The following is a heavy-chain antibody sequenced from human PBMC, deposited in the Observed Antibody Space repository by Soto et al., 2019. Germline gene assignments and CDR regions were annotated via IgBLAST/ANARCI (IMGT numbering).Heavy chain of an antibody. CDR1: VFTFSSYW. V-gene: IGHV3-7*03. J-gene: IGHJ4*02. D-gene: IGHD6-19*01. CDR3: AGVSGWLIDY. CDR2: IKKDGSEK. Sequence: EVQRAESGGGLVQPGGSLRLSCEASVFTFSSYWMNWVRQATGEGLEWVAIIKKDGSEKYYVDSVKGRFTISRDNAKNSLYLQMTDLRAEDTAVYYCAGVSGWLIDYCGRGNLVTVSS.